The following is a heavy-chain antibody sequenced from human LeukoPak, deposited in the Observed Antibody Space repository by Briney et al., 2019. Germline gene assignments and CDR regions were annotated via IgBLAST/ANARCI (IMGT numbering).Heavy chain of an antibody. CDR2: ISGSGGST. CDR3: AKPAYYDSNGYYSPFDY. Sequence: PGGSLRLSCAASGFTFSTYAVSRVRQAPGKGLEWVSAISGSGGSTYYADFVKGRFTISRDNSKNTVYLQMNSLRAEDTAVYYCAKPAYYDSNGYYSPFDYWGQGTLVTVSS. J-gene: IGHJ4*02. D-gene: IGHD3-22*01. V-gene: IGHV3-23*01. CDR1: GFTFSTYA.